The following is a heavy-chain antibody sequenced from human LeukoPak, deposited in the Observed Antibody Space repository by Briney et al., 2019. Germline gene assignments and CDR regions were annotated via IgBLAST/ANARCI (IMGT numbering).Heavy chain of an antibody. CDR3: ARRRDYYDSSGYAYYFDY. J-gene: IGHJ4*02. V-gene: IGHV4-39*01. CDR1: GGSLLSSSYY. D-gene: IGHD3-22*01. CDR2: IYYSGST. Sequence: SETLSLTCTVSGGSLLSSSYYWGWIRQPPGKGLEWIGSIYYSGSTYYNPSLKSRVTISVDTSKNQFSLKLSSVTAADTAVYYCARRRDYYDSSGYAYYFDYWGQGTLVTVSS.